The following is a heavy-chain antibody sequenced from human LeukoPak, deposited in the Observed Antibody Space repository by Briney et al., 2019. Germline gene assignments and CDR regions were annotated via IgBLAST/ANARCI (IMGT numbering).Heavy chain of an antibody. Sequence: ASVKVSCTASGYTFTSYYMHWVRQAPGQGLEWMGIINPSGGSTSYAQKFQGRVTMTRDTSTSTVYMELSSLRSEDTAVYYCARRYCSSTSCYPGGNWFDPWGQGTLVTVSS. J-gene: IGHJ5*02. CDR2: INPSGGST. D-gene: IGHD2-2*01. CDR3: ARRYCSSTSCYPGGNWFDP. V-gene: IGHV1-46*01. CDR1: GYTFTSYY.